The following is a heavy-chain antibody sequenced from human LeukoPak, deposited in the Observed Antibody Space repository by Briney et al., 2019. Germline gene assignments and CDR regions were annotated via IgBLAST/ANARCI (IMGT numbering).Heavy chain of an antibody. CDR2: IRFDGTKK. D-gene: IGHD6-13*01. V-gene: IGHV3-30*02. CDR3: AKVSIAAVGVYYYYMDV. J-gene: IGHJ6*03. CDR1: GFTFSSYG. Sequence: GGSLRLSCAASGFTFSSYGMHWVRQAPGKGLEWVSFIRFDGTKKYHADSVKGRFTITRDNSKNTLYLQMNSLRAEDTAVYYCAKVSIAAVGVYYYYMDVWGKGTTVTVSS.